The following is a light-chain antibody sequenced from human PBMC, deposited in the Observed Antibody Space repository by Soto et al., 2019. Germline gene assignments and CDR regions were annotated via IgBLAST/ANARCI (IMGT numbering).Light chain of an antibody. CDR2: AAS. CDR1: QGISSY. CDR3: QQYYSYPIT. Sequence: AIRMTQSPSSFSASTGDRVTITCRASQGISSYLAWYQQKPGKAPKLLIYAASTLQSGVPSRFSGSGSGTDFTLTISCLQSEVFATYYCQQYYSYPITFRQGTRLEIK. V-gene: IGKV1-8*01. J-gene: IGKJ5*01.